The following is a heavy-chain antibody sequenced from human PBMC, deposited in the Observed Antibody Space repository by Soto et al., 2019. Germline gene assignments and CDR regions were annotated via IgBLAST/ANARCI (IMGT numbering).Heavy chain of an antibody. CDR1: GYSFTSYW. CDR3: ARRGRSSTSCPRTYYYGMDV. V-gene: IGHV5-51*01. J-gene: IGHJ6*02. CDR2: IYPGDSDT. D-gene: IGHD2-2*01. Sequence: PGESLKISCKGSGYSFTSYWIGWVRQMPGKGLEWMGIIYPGDSDTRYSPSFQGQVTISADKSISTAYLQWSSLKASDTAMYYCARRGRSSTSCPRTYYYGMDVWGQGTTVTVSS.